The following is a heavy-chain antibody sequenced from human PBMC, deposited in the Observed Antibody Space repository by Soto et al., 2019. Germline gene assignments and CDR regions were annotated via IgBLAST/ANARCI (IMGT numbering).Heavy chain of an antibody. CDR3: ALGGYNYGRPFDF. V-gene: IGHV4-59*01. CDR1: GGSISNFH. Sequence: SETLSLTCNVSGGSISNFHLSWIRQPPGKGLEWIGYIYYSGNYYNPSLTSRVSMSLDKSKNQFSLHLKSVTAADTALYFCALGGYNYGRPFDFWGQGTRVTVS. D-gene: IGHD5-18*01. J-gene: IGHJ4*02. CDR2: IYYSGN.